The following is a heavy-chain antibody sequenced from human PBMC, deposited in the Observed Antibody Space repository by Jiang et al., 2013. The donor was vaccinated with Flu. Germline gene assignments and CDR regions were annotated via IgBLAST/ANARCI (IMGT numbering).Heavy chain of an antibody. D-gene: IGHD1-26*01. CDR3: ARARGSGSYGRDWFDP. V-gene: IGHV2-26*01. CDR2: FFECEK. J-gene: IGHJ5*02. Sequence: TLTLTCTVSGFSLSNARIGCELDPSAPREGPGVACTHFFECEKSYSTSLKSRLTISKDTSKSQVVLTMTNMDPVDTATYYCARARGSGSYGRDWFDPWGQGTLVTVSS. CDR1: GFSLSNARIG.